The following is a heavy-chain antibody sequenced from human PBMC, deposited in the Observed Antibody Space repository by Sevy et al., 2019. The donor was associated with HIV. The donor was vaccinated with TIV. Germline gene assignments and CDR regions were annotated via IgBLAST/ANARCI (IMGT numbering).Heavy chain of an antibody. CDR3: ARSGGYSDYGMDV. Sequence: GGSLRLSCVASGFTISSYDMHWVRQVTGKGLEWVSGVGPAGDPFYPGSVKGRFTISRENAKNSFYLQMNSLRAGDTAVYYCARSGGYSDYGMDVWGQGTTVTVSS. CDR2: VGPAGDP. D-gene: IGHD5-12*01. CDR1: GFTISSYD. V-gene: IGHV3-13*05. J-gene: IGHJ6*02.